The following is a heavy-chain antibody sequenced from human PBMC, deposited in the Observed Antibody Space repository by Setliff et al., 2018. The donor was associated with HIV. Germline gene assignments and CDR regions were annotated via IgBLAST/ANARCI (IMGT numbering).Heavy chain of an antibody. CDR2: ISTSGTT. CDR3: AREDSSSWYSSLSF. J-gene: IGHJ1*01. Sequence: SETLSLTCTVSGDSITSGTYYWSWIRQPAGMRLEWIGHISTSGTTNYNPSLKSRVTISADTSKSQFSLKLTSVTTADTAIYYCAREDSSSWYSSLSFWGQGTLVTVSS. D-gene: IGHD6-13*01. V-gene: IGHV4-61*09. CDR1: GDSITSGTYY.